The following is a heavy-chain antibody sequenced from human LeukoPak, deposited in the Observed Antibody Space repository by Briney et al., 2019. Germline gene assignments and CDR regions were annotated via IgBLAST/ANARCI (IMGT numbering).Heavy chain of an antibody. J-gene: IGHJ4*02. CDR2: ISSSGSTI. CDR3: AKDGGGYCSGGSCYPGRLDY. Sequence: GGSLRLSCAASGFTFSSYEMNWVRRAPGKGLEWVSYISSSGSTIYYADSVKGRFTISRDNAKNSLYLQMNSLRAEDTAVYYCAKDGGGYCSGGSCYPGRLDYWGQGTLVTVSS. D-gene: IGHD2-15*01. CDR1: GFTFSSYE. V-gene: IGHV3-48*03.